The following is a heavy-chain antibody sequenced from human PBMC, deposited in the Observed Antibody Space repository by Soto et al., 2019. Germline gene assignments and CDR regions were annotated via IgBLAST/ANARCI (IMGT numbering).Heavy chain of an antibody. D-gene: IGHD1-1*01. J-gene: IGHJ4*02. CDR2: MSTASGQA. CDR3: ARGDDAGTDY. V-gene: IGHV1-8*02. Sequence: QVHLVQSGVEVKEPGASVKVSCKASGYTFPSYVINWVRQATGQGFEWMGLMSTASGQAASAEEYQGRLTMTRDISTTTAYMELSSPRIEDTAVYYCARGDDAGTDYWGQGTLVTVSS. CDR1: GYTFPSYV.